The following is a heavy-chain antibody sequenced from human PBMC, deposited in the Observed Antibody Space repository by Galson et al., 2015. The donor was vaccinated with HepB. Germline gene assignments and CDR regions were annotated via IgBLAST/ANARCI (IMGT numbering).Heavy chain of an antibody. D-gene: IGHD3-10*01. J-gene: IGHJ4*02. V-gene: IGHV3-21*01. CDR1: GFTFSSYS. CDR2: ISSSSSYI. CDR3: ARGGGELLLYYFDY. Sequence: SLRLSCAASGFTFSSYSMNWVRQAPGKGLEWVSSISSSSSYIYYADSVKGRFTISRDNAKNSLYLQMNSLRAEDTAVYYWARGGGELLLYYFDYWGQGTLVTVSS.